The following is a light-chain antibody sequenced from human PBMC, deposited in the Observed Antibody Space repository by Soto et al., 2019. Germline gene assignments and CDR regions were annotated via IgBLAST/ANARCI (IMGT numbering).Light chain of an antibody. CDR1: QSVGTS. V-gene: IGKV3-11*01. CDR2: DAS. J-gene: IGKJ1*01. Sequence: EIVLTQSPATLSLSPGESATLSCRASQSVGTSLAWSQQKPGQAPKVLIYDASNRATGVPDRFRGRGSGTASLPTPSAPDPVDFPVDYCPQRSTWPPFNFGPGTKV. CDR3: PQRSTWPPFN.